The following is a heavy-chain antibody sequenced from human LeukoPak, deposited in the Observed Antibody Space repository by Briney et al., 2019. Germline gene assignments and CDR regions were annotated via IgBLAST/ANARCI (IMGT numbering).Heavy chain of an antibody. Sequence: GASVKVSCKASGYTFTSYDINWVRQATGQGLEWMGWMNPNSGNTGYAQKFQGRVTMTRNTSISTAYMELSSLRSEDTAVYYCTTPPGNYYAWAYFQHWGQGTLVTVSS. D-gene: IGHD1-26*01. CDR3: TTPPGNYYAWAYFQH. CDR1: GYTFTSYD. V-gene: IGHV1-8*01. J-gene: IGHJ1*01. CDR2: MNPNSGNT.